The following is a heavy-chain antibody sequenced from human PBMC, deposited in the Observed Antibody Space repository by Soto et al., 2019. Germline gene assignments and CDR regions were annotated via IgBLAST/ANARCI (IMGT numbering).Heavy chain of an antibody. CDR1: GFTFSSYA. CDR3: GKDDPQIRAPLSSTTAN. Sequence: EVQLLESGGGLVQPGGSLRLSCAASGFTFSSYAMSWVRQAPGKGLEWVSAISGSGGSTYYADSVKGRFTISRDNSKNTLYLQITTLRAEDRAIYYCGKDDPQIRAPLSSTTANWAKETLFPVPS. V-gene: IGHV3-23*01. J-gene: IGHJ4*02. D-gene: IGHD2-2*01. CDR2: ISGSGGST.